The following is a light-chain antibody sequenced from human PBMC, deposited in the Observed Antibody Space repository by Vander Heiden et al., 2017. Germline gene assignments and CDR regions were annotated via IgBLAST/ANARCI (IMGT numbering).Light chain of an antibody. J-gene: IGLJ2*01. CDR3: AAWDDSRNGVV. Sequence: QSVLTQPPSASGPPGQRVTISCSGSSSTIGSNTVNWYQQLPGTAPKLLIYSNNQRPSGVPDRFSGSKSGTSASLAISGLQSEDEADYYCAAWDDSRNGVVFGGGTKLTVL. CDR2: SNN. V-gene: IGLV1-44*01. CDR1: SSTIGSNT.